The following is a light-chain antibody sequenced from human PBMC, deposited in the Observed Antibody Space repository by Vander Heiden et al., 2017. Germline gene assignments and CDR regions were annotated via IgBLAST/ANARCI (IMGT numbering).Light chain of an antibody. J-gene: IGKJ4*01. CDR3: QQRSNWPPVLA. CDR1: QSVSSY. V-gene: IGKV3-11*01. Sequence: DIVLTQSPATPSLASGERSTLACSASQSVSSYLAWYQQKPGQAPRLLIYDASNRATGIPARISGSGSATDFTLTISSLEPEDFAVYYCQQRSNWPPVLAFGGGTKVEIK. CDR2: DAS.